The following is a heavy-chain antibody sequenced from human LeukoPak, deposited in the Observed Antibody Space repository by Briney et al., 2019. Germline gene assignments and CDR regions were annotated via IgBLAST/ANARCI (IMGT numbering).Heavy chain of an antibody. CDR1: GGSIYSTTFY. D-gene: IGHD1-26*01. V-gene: IGHV4-39*01. Sequence: SETLSLTCTVSGGSIYSTTFYWGWIRQPPGKGLEWIGSMYYDGSTYHNPSLKSRVTISVDTSNNQFSLKLTSVTAADTAVYFCARRSDSGSDDGEDYFDCWGQGTVVTVSS. CDR3: ARRSDSGSDDGEDYFDC. J-gene: IGHJ4*02. CDR2: MYYDGST.